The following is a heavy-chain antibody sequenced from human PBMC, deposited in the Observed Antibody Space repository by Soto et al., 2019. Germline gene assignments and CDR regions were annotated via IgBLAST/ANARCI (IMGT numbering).Heavy chain of an antibody. Sequence: QVQLQQWGAGLLKPSETLSLTCAVYGGSFSGYYWSWIRQPPGKGLEWIGEINYGESTNYNPSLKSRVTISVDTSKNQSSLKLSSVTAADTAVYYCARRGDCSDTSCLTFGYWGQGTLVTVSS. CDR1: GGSFSGYY. J-gene: IGHJ4*02. CDR2: INYGEST. D-gene: IGHD2-2*01. V-gene: IGHV4-34*01. CDR3: ARRGDCSDTSCLTFGY.